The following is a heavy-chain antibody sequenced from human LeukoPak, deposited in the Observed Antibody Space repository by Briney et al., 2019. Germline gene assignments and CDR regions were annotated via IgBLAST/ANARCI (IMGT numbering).Heavy chain of an antibody. CDR2: ISYDGSNK. CDR3: AREGYTGYDFDY. Sequence: GRSLRLSCAASGFTFSSYGMHWVRQAPGKGLEWVAVISYDGSNKYYADSVKGRFTISRDNAKNSLYLQMNSLRAEDSAVYYCAREGYTGYDFDYWGQGTLVTVSS. CDR1: GFTFSSYG. V-gene: IGHV3-30*03. J-gene: IGHJ4*02. D-gene: IGHD5-12*01.